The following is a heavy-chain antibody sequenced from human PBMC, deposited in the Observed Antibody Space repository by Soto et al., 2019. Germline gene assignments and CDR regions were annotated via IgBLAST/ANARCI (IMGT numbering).Heavy chain of an antibody. CDR2: ISGSGGNT. CDR1: GFSFDTYA. CDR3: AKLGMTTINRDY. Sequence: EAQLLESGGGLVQPGGSLRLSCAASGFSFDTYAMSWVRQAPGKGLEWVSSISGSGGNTYYADSVKGRFTISRDNSKNILYLQMTSLRAEDTALYYCAKLGMTTINRDYWGQATQVTVSS. V-gene: IGHV3-23*01. J-gene: IGHJ4*02. D-gene: IGHD5-12*01.